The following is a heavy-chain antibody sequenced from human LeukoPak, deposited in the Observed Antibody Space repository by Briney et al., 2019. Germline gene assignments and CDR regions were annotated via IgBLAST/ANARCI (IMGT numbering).Heavy chain of an antibody. D-gene: IGHD3-10*01. CDR3: AKVADRFGELLSYFDY. CDR2: ISGSGGST. CDR1: GFTFSSYS. Sequence: GGSLRLSCAASGFTFSSYSMNWVRQAPGKGLEWVSAISGSGGSTYYADSVKGRFTISRDNSKNTLYLQMNSLRAEDTAVYYCAKVADRFGELLSYFDYWGQGTLVTVSS. V-gene: IGHV3-23*01. J-gene: IGHJ4*02.